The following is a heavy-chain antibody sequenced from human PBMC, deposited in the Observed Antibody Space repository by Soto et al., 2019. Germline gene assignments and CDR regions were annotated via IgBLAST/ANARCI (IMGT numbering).Heavy chain of an antibody. J-gene: IGHJ4*02. Sequence: QVQLQQWGAGLLKPSETLSLTCGVSGGSFSGSYWNWIRQPPGKGLEWIGEINLTGSASYSPSLRSRVTISIDKSRNQFSLNVDSVTAADTAVYYCARYRAVNGAFDYWGQGSLVTVSP. CDR3: ARYRAVNGAFDY. CDR2: INLTGSA. V-gene: IGHV4-34*01. D-gene: IGHD1-26*01. CDR1: GGSFSGSY.